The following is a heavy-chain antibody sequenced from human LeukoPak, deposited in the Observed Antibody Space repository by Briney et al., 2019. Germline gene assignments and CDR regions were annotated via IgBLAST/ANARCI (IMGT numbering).Heavy chain of an antibody. Sequence: GGSLRLSCVASGFTFSSDAMHWVRQAPGKGLEWVAVISYDGKEKYHADSVKGRFTISRDNSKNTLYLQMNSLRVEDTAVYYCARGDRGTAAGNNWFNPWGQGTLVTVST. CDR2: ISYDGKEK. J-gene: IGHJ5*02. D-gene: IGHD6-13*01. CDR3: ARGDRGTAAGNNWFNP. V-gene: IGHV3-30*04. CDR1: GFTFSSDA.